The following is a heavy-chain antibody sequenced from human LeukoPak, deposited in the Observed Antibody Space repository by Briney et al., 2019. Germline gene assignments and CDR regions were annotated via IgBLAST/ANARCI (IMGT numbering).Heavy chain of an antibody. CDR3: ARARTVVIRRSNWFDP. CDR1: GYTFTGYY. Sequence: ASVKVSCKASGYTFTGYYMHWVRQATGQGLEWMGWMNPNSGNTGYAQKFQGRVTMTRNTSISTAYMELSSLRSEDTAVYYCARARTVVIRRSNWFDPWGQGTLVTVSS. CDR2: MNPNSGNT. J-gene: IGHJ5*02. V-gene: IGHV1-8*02. D-gene: IGHD2-21*01.